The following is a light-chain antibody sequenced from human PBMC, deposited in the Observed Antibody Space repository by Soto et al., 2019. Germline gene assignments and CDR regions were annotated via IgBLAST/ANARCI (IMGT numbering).Light chain of an antibody. CDR3: CSYAGSSTYVV. J-gene: IGLJ2*01. Sequence: QSALTQPASVSGSPGQSITISCTGTSSDVGSYNLVSWYQQHPGKAPKLMISEVSKRPSGLSNRFSGSKSGNTASLTISGLQADDESDYYCCSYAGSSTYVVFGGGTKLTVL. V-gene: IGLV2-23*02. CDR1: SSDVGSYNL. CDR2: EVS.